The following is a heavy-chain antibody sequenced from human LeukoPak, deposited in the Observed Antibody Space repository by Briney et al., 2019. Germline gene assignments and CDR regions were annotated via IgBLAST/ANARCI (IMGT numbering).Heavy chain of an antibody. CDR1: GFTFSSSA. CDR2: ISGSGGGSST. V-gene: IGHV3-23*01. J-gene: IGHJ4*02. CDR3: ARRAGGYSHPYDY. D-gene: IGHD4-23*01. Sequence: SGGSLRLSCAASGFTFSSSAMSWVRQAPGKGLEWVSGISGSGGGSSTYYADSVKGRFTISRDNSKNTLYLQMNSLRAEDTAVYYCARRAGGYSHPYDYWGQGILVTVSS.